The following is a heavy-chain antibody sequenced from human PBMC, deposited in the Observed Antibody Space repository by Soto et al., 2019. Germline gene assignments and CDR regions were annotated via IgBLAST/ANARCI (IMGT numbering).Heavy chain of an antibody. CDR3: ARVRGVLGYSSSWSPARGYYYYGMDV. D-gene: IGHD6-13*01. CDR1: GDSVSSNSAA. V-gene: IGHV6-1*01. J-gene: IGHJ6*02. Sequence: SQTLSLTCAISGDSVSSNSAAWNRIRQSPSRGLEWLGRTYYRSKWYNDYAVSVKSRITINPDTSKNQFSLQLNSVTPEDTAVYYCARVRGVLGYSSSWSPARGYYYYGMDVWGQGTTVTVSS. CDR2: TYYRSKWYN.